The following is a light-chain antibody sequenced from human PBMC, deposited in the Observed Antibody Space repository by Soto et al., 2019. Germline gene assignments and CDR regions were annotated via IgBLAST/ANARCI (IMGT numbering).Light chain of an antibody. CDR2: GNR. Sequence: QAVVTQPPSVSGAPGQRVTIPCTGNSSNLGAGYDVHWYQQLPGTAPKLVIYGNRNRPSGVPERFSGSKSGTSASLAITGLQAEDEGDYYCQDYDYSLTASVFGGGTKLTVL. CDR1: SSNLGAGYD. J-gene: IGLJ3*02. CDR3: QDYDYSLTASV. V-gene: IGLV1-40*01.